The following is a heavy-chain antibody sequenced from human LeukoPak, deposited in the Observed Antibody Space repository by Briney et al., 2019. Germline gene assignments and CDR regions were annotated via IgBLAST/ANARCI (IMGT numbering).Heavy chain of an antibody. J-gene: IGHJ4*02. Sequence: GAPVKVSCKASGYTFTGYYMHWVRQAPGQGLEWMGWINPNSGGTNYAQKFQGRVTMTRDTSISTAYMELSRLRSDDTAVYYCARDLEDYYDSSGPLDYWGQGTLVTVSS. CDR1: GYTFTGYY. CDR2: INPNSGGT. CDR3: ARDLEDYYDSSGPLDY. D-gene: IGHD3-22*01. V-gene: IGHV1-2*02.